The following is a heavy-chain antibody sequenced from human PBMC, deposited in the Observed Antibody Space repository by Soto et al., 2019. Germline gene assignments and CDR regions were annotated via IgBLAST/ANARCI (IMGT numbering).Heavy chain of an antibody. Sequence: QVQLVQSGAEVKRPGASVRVSCKASGYTFTSYAMHWVRQAPGQRLEWMGWINVGNGNTKYSQNFQGRVTITRDTSATTVYMEVSSLRSEVTAVYYCARDLRVYSGSYECDYWGQGTLVTVS. D-gene: IGHD1-26*01. CDR2: INVGNGNT. CDR3: ARDLRVYSGSYECDY. J-gene: IGHJ4*02. V-gene: IGHV1-3*01. CDR1: GYTFTSYA.